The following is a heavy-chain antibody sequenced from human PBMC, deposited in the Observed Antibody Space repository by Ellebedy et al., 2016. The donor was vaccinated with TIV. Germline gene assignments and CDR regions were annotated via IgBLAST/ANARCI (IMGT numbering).Heavy chain of an antibody. V-gene: IGHV3-7*01. CDR3: ARDYLALRYFDWQNNYYFDL. D-gene: IGHD3-9*01. CDR2: IKEDGDEK. J-gene: IGHJ2*01. Sequence: GASLKISCAASGFTFSRYWMSWVRQAPGKGLGWVASIKEDGDEKYYVESVEGRFTVSRDNVRDSLYLQMNSLRVEDTAMYFCARDYLALRYFDWQNNYYFDLWGRGALVTVSS. CDR1: GFTFSRYW.